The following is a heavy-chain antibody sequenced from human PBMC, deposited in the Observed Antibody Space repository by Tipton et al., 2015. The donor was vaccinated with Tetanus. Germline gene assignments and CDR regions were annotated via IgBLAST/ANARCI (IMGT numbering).Heavy chain of an antibody. CDR1: GGSISSSSYY. D-gene: IGHD6-19*01. CDR3: ARTHSDSSGRPSNWFDP. CDR2: IYYSGST. V-gene: IGHV4-39*01. J-gene: IGHJ5*02. Sequence: TLSLTCTVSGGSISSSSYYWGWIRQPPGKGLEWIGSIYYSGSTYYNPPLKSRVTISVDTSKTQFSLKLSSVTAADTAVYYCARTHSDSSGRPSNWFDPWGQGTLVTVSS.